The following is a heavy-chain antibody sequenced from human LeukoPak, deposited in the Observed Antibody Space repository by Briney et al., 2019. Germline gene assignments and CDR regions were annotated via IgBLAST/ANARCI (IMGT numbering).Heavy chain of an antibody. D-gene: IGHD3-10*01. Sequence: PGGSLRLSCAASGFTVSSNYMSWVRQAPGKGLEWVSAISGSGGSTYYADSVKGRFTISRDNSKNTLYLQMNNLRAEDTAVYYCARVGSYYDMDVWGQGTTVTVSS. V-gene: IGHV3-23*01. CDR3: ARVGSYYDMDV. CDR2: ISGSGGST. CDR1: GFTVSSNY. J-gene: IGHJ6*02.